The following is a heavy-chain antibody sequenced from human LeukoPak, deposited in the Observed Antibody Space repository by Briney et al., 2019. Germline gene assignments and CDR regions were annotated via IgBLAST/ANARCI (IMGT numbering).Heavy chain of an antibody. CDR3: AKGGCSASSCSVDY. CDR1: GFTFSNYA. J-gene: IGHJ4*02. CDR2: ISGSGGIT. V-gene: IGHV3-23*01. D-gene: IGHD2-15*01. Sequence: GGSQRLSCAASGFTFSNYAMSWVRQASGKGLEWVSVISGSGGITYYADSVKGRFTISRDNSKNTLYLQMNSLRAEDTAIYYCAKGGCSASSCSVDYWGQGTLVTVSS.